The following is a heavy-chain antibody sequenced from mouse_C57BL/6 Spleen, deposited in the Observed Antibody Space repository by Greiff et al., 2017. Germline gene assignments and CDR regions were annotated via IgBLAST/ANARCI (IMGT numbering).Heavy chain of an antibody. CDR3: AKMGYGSSYVKGLLDY. J-gene: IGHJ4*01. Sequence: VMLVESGPGLVQPSQSLSITCTVSGFSLTSYGVHWVRQSPGKGLEWLGVIWRGGSTDYNAAFMSRLSITKDNSKSQVFFKMNSLQADETAIYYCAKMGYGSSYVKGLLDYWGQGTSVTVSS. CDR1: GFSLTSYG. V-gene: IGHV2-5*01. CDR2: IWRGGST. D-gene: IGHD1-1*01.